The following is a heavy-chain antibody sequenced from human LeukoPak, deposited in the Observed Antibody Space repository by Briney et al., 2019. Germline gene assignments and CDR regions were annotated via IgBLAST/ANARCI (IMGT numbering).Heavy chain of an antibody. V-gene: IGHV3-48*04. CDR3: AELGITMIGGV. CDR2: ITSSSNTI. J-gene: IGHJ6*04. CDR1: GFTFSSYS. D-gene: IGHD3-10*02. Sequence: PGGSLRLSCAASGFTFSSYSMQWVRQAPGKGLDWVSYITSSSNTIYYADSVKGRFTISRDNAKNSLYLQMNSLRAEDTAVYYCAELGITMIGGVWGKGTTVTISS.